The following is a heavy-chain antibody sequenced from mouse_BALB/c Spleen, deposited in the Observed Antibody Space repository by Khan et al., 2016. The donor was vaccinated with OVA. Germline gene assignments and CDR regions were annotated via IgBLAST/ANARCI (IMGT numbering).Heavy chain of an antibody. Sequence: QVRLQQSGPELVMPGASVKMSCKASGYSFTDYIISWVKQRTGQGLQWIGEIYPGSGSIYSNEKFKGRATLTADKSSNTAYMQLSSLTSEDSAVYCCGRRDYGSTYPGFVYWGQGTLVTVSA. J-gene: IGHJ3*01. CDR3: GRRDYGSTYPGFVY. D-gene: IGHD1-1*01. CDR1: GYSFTDYI. V-gene: IGHV1-81*01. CDR2: IYPGSGSI.